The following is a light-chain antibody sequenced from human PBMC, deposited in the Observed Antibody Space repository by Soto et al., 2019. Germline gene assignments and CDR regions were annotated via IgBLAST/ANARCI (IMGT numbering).Light chain of an antibody. J-gene: IGKJ3*01. V-gene: IGKV3-20*01. CDR3: QQYNSSPPEFT. Sequence: IVLTQSPGTLSVSPGERVTLSCRASQSISSSYLAWYQQRPGQAPRLLIFGASYRATGIPDRFSGSGSGTDFTLTISRLDPEDFAVYYCQQYNSSPPEFTFGPGTKVDSK. CDR2: GAS. CDR1: QSISSSY.